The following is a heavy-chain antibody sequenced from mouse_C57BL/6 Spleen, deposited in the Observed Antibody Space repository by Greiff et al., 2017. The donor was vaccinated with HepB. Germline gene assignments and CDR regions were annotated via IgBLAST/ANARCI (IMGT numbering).Heavy chain of an antibody. D-gene: IGHD2-4*01. V-gene: IGHV1-80*01. J-gene: IGHJ2*01. CDR2: IYPGDGDT. Sequence: QVQLQQSGAELVKPGASVKISCKASGYAFSSYWMNWVKQRPGKGLEWIGQIYPGDGDTNYNGKFKGKATLTADKSSSTAYMQLSSLTSEDSAVYFCARRIYYDSSYFDYWGQGTTLTVSS. CDR1: GYAFSSYW. CDR3: ARRIYYDSSYFDY.